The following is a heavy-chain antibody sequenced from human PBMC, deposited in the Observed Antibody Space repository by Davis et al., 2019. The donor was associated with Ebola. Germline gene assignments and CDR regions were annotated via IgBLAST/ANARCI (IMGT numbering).Heavy chain of an antibody. J-gene: IGHJ6*04. CDR1: GLSFSTSG. V-gene: IGHV3-23*01. Sequence: GESLKISCAASGLSFSTSGFHWVRQAPGKGLEWVSAISGSGGSTYYADSVKGRFTISRDNSKKTLYLQMNSLRAEDTAVYYCAKSGLSFGVVKYHYGMDVWGKGTTVTVSS. D-gene: IGHD3-3*01. CDR2: ISGSGGST. CDR3: AKSGLSFGVVKYHYGMDV.